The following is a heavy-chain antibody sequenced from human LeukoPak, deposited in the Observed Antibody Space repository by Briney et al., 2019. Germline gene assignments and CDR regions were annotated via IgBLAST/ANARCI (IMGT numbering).Heavy chain of an antibody. D-gene: IGHD1-26*01. CDR3: ARGEPAGGIYYTALDI. CDR2: ISFDGSKK. J-gene: IGHJ3*02. Sequence: GGSLRLSCAASGFTFSTYAIHWVRQAPGKGLEWVAVISFDGSKKYYADSVRGRFTISRDNSKSTLYLQMNSLRAEDTAVYYCARGEPAGGIYYTALDIWGQGTMVTVSS. V-gene: IGHV3-30-3*01. CDR1: GFTFSTYA.